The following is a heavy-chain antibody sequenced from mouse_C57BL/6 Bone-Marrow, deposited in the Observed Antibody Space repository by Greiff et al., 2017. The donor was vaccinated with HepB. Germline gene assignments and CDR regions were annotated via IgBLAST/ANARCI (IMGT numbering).Heavy chain of an antibody. CDR3: AREEIYYYGSSYENYFDY. CDR2: ISYDGSN. CDR1: GYSITSGYF. D-gene: IGHD1-1*01. V-gene: IGHV3-6*01. J-gene: IGHJ2*01. Sequence: EVQLQESGPGLVKPSQSLSLTCSVTGYSITSGYFWYWIRQFPGNKLTWMGYISYDGSNNYNPSLKNRNTITRDTSTNQFFLKLNSVTTEDTATYYCAREEIYYYGSSYENYFDYWGQGTTLTVSS.